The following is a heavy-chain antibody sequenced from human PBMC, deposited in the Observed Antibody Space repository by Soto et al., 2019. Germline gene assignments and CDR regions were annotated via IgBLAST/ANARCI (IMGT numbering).Heavy chain of an antibody. D-gene: IGHD5-12*01. CDR3: ARAIGDIVATIDY. V-gene: IGHV4-31*03. CDR1: GGSISSGGYY. J-gene: IGHJ4*02. Sequence: QVQLQESGPGLVKPSQTLSLTCTVSGGSISSGGYYWSWIRQHPGKGLAWIGYIYYSGSTYYNPSLKSRVTISVDTSKNQFSLKLSSVTAADTAVYYCARAIGDIVATIDYWGQGTLVTVSS. CDR2: IYYSGST.